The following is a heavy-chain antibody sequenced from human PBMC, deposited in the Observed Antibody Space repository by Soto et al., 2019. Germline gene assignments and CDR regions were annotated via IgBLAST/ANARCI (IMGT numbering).Heavy chain of an antibody. D-gene: IGHD3-9*01. J-gene: IGHJ2*01. Sequence: QVQLQQWGAGPLRPLETLSLTCGVSGGSFSGFYWPGIRRSPGKGREWIGEINVRGSINYNPSLKSRVSISVDTSKNHYSLNLRSVTAADTAVYYCARESHDILTGPPWVWYFDLWGRGTLVTVSS. CDR2: INVRGSI. V-gene: IGHV4-34*01. CDR3: ARESHDILTGPPWVWYFDL. CDR1: GGSFSGFY.